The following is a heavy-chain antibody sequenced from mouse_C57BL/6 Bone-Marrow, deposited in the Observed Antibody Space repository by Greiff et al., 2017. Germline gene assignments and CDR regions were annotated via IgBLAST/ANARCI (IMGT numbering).Heavy chain of an antibody. CDR3: ARGYGSSLFAY. V-gene: IGHV1-55*01. D-gene: IGHD1-1*01. CDR2: IYPGSGST. J-gene: IGHJ3*01. Sequence: VQLQQPGAELVKPGASVTMSCKASGYTFTSYWITWVKQRPGQGLEWIGDIYPGSGSTNYNEKFKSKATLTVDTSSSTAYMQLSSLTSEDYAVYYCARGYGSSLFAYWGQGTLVTVSA. CDR1: GYTFTSYW.